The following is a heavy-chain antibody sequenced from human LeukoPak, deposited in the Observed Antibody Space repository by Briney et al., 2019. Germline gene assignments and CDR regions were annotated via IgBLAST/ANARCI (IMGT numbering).Heavy chain of an antibody. J-gene: IGHJ3*02. CDR1: GYTFTGYY. CDR3: ARAPWGSYWGGDAFDI. V-gene: IGHV1-2*02. CDR2: INPNSGGT. Sequence: ASVKVSCKASGYTFTGYYMHWVRQAPGQGLEWMGWINPNSGGTNYAQKFQGRVTMTRDMSTSTVYMELSSLRSEDTAVYYCARAPWGSYWGGDAFDIWGQGTMVTVSS. D-gene: IGHD1-26*01.